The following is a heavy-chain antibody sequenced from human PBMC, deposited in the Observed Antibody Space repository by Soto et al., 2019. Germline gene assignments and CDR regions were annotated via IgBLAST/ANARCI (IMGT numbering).Heavy chain of an antibody. CDR3: ARNNYDFWSLQNYGMDV. J-gene: IGHJ6*04. CDR2: IYYSGST. Sequence: SETLSLTCTVSGGSISSGGYYWSWIRQHPGKGLEWIGYIYYSGSTYYNPSLKSRVTISVDTSKNQFSLKLSSVTAADTAVYYCARNNYDFWSLQNYGMDVWCKGTTVTVSS. V-gene: IGHV4-31*03. CDR1: GGSISSGGYY. D-gene: IGHD3-3*01.